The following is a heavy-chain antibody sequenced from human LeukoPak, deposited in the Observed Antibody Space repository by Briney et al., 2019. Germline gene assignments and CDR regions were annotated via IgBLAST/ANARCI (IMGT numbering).Heavy chain of an antibody. CDR1: GYTFTSYA. V-gene: IGHV7-4-1*02. J-gene: IGHJ4*02. CDR3: ARDQGSLMVAKIDY. CDR2: INTNTGSP. Sequence: ASVNVSCKASGYTFTSYAMNWVRQAPGQGLEWMGWINTNTGSPTYAQGFTGRFVFSLDTSVSTAYLQISSLRAEDTAVYYCARDQGSLMVAKIDYWGQGALVTVSS. D-gene: IGHD5-12*01.